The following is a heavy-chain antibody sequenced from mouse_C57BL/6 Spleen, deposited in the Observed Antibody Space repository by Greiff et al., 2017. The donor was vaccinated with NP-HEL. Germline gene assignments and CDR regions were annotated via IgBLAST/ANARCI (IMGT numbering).Heavy chain of an antibody. D-gene: IGHD1-1*01. V-gene: IGHV1-53*01. J-gene: IGHJ4*01. CDR2: INPSNGGT. CDR3: ARHGSSYNYAMDY. CDR1: GYTFTSYW. Sequence: QVQLQQPGAELVKPGASVKLSCKASGYTFTSYWMHWVKQRPGQGLEWIGNINPSNGGTNYNEKFKGKATLTVDKSSSTAYMQLSSLTSEDSAVYYCARHGSSYNYAMDYWGQGTSVTVSS.